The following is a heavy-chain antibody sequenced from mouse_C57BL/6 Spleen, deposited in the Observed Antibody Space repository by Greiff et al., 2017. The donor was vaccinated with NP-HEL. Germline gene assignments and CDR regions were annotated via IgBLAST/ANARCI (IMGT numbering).Heavy chain of an antibody. CDR1: GYTFTSYW. CDR2: INPSNGGT. D-gene: IGHD1-1*01. Sequence: QVQLQQPGTELVKPGASVKLSCKASGYTFTSYWMHWVKQRPGQGLEWIGNINPSNGGTNYNEKFKSKATLTVDKSSSTAYMQLSSLTSEDSAVYCCAREKITTVVAHYYAMDYWGQGTSVTVSS. J-gene: IGHJ4*01. V-gene: IGHV1-53*01. CDR3: AREKITTVVAHYYAMDY.